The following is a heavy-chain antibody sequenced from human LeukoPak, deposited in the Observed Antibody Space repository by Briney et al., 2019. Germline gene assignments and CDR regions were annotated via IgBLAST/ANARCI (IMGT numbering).Heavy chain of an antibody. D-gene: IGHD5-12*01. V-gene: IGHV4-34*01. CDR2: INHSGST. CDR3: ASFRGYDDYYYYGMDV. CDR1: GGSFSGYY. J-gene: IGHJ6*02. Sequence: PSETLSLTCAVYGGSFSGYYWSWIRQPPGKGLGWIGEINHSGSTNYNPSLKSRVTISVDTSKNQFSLKLSSVTAADTAVYYCASFRGYDDYYYYGMDVWGQGTTVTVSS.